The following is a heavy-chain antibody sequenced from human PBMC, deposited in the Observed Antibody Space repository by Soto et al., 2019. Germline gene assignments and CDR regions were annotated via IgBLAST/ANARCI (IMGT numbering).Heavy chain of an antibody. CDR1: RLSFSSYA. J-gene: IGHJ5*02. CDR2: ISNSVETT. D-gene: IGHD5-12*01. CDR3: AKNCAYAGGDWFDT. V-gene: IGHV3-23*01. Sequence: EVQLFESGGGWAQPGGYLRLYFVASRLSFSSYAMSWVRQAPGKGPEWVSSISNSVETTYFADAVKGRFTISRDNSKNTLYLQMSDLSTEDTVVYYWAKNCAYAGGDWFDTWAQGNMLTLSS.